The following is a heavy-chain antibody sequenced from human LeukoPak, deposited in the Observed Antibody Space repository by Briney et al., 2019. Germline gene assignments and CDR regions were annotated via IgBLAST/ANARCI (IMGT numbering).Heavy chain of an antibody. CDR2: IYYSGST. J-gene: IGHJ5*02. Sequence: SETLSLTCTVSGGSISSYYWRWIRQPPGKGLEWIGYIYYSGSTNYNPSLKSRVTISVDTSKNQFSLKLSSVTAADTAVYYCARHKIIAAAGTEWFDPWGQGTLVTVSS. CDR1: GGSISSYY. V-gene: IGHV4-59*08. D-gene: IGHD6-13*01. CDR3: ARHKIIAAAGTEWFDP.